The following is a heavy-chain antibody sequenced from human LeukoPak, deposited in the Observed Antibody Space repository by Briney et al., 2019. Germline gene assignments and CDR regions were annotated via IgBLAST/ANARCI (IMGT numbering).Heavy chain of an antibody. J-gene: IGHJ4*02. Sequence: PGGSLRPSCAASGFTFSSYWMSWVRQAPGKGLEWVANIKQDGSEKYYVDSVKGRFTISRDNAKNSLYLQMNSLRAEDTAVYYCARVREEWYRQYFDYWGQGTLVTVSS. CDR1: GFTFSSYW. D-gene: IGHD3-3*01. CDR2: IKQDGSEK. CDR3: ARVREEWYRQYFDY. V-gene: IGHV3-7*03.